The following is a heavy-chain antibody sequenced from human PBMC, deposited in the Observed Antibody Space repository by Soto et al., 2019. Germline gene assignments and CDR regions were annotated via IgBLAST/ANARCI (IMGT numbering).Heavy chain of an antibody. J-gene: IGHJ4*01. CDR3: ARGNPPYCSGGICFDY. V-gene: IGHV3-33*01. CDR2: IWYDGSKY. D-gene: IGHD2-15*01. CDR1: GFTFSSYG. Sequence: QVHVVESGGGVVQPGRTLRLSFAASGFTFSSYGMHRVRQAPGKGLEWVAVIWYDGSKYWFADSLKGLFTIYRANSKNAVYLKMNSRMLADTMVYYCARGNPPYCSGGICFDYWCHVNLVTVAS.